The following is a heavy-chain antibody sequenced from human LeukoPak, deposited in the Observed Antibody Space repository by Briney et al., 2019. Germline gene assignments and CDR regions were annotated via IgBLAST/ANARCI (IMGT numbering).Heavy chain of an antibody. CDR3: ARSGATYYYDSSDAFDI. CDR1: GDSISYFY. Sequence: SETLSLTCSVSGDSISYFYWSWIRQPPGKGLEWIGYIYYSGSTNYNPSLKSRVTISVDTSKNQFSLKLSSVTAADTAVYYCARSGATYYYDSSDAFDIWGQGTMVTVSS. J-gene: IGHJ3*02. D-gene: IGHD3-22*01. CDR2: IYYSGST. V-gene: IGHV4-59*01.